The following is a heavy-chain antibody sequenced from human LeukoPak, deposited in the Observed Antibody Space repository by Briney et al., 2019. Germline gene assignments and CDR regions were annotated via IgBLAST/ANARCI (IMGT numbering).Heavy chain of an antibody. CDR1: GYSFSTYW. CDR3: ARQLGAVAGPNWFDP. V-gene: IGHV5-51*01. CDR2: VYPGDSDA. J-gene: IGHJ5*02. Sequence: GESLKISCKGSGYSFSTYWIGWVRQMPGKGLEWMGIVYPGDSDAKYSPSFQGQVTISAGKSINTAYLQWSSLKASDTAVYYCARQLGAVAGPNWFDPWGQGTLVTVSS. D-gene: IGHD6-19*01.